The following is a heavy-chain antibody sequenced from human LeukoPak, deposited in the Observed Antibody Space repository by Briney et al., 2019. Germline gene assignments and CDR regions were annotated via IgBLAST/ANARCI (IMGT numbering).Heavy chain of an antibody. V-gene: IGHV3-53*01. CDR3: ARGYFGSSGPYY. CDR2: IYSDGST. CDR1: GFTVSSYY. J-gene: IGHJ4*02. Sequence: GGSLRLSCAASGFTVSSYYMSWVRQAPGKGLEWVSVIYSDGSTYYTDSVKGRFTISRDNSNNTLYLQMNSLRAEDTAVYYCARGYFGSSGPYYWGQGTLVTVSS. D-gene: IGHD6-13*01.